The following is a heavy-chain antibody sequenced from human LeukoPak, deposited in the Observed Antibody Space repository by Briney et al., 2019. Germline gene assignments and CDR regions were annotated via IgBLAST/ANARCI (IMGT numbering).Heavy chain of an antibody. CDR3: AGNVPQAIAAGSFDY. V-gene: IGHV4-4*02. Sequence: SETLSLTCAVSGGSISSSNWWSWVRQPPGKGLEWIGEIYHSGSTNYNPSLKSRVTISVDKSKTQFSLKLSSVTAADTAVYYCAGNVPQAIAAGSFDYWGQGTLVTVSS. D-gene: IGHD6-13*01. CDR1: GGSISSSNW. J-gene: IGHJ4*02. CDR2: IYHSGST.